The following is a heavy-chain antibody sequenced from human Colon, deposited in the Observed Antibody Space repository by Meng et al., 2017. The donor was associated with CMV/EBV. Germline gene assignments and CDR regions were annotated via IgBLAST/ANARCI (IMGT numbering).Heavy chain of an antibody. CDR3: AKAVGMSGFPDH. J-gene: IGHJ5*02. Sequence: GGSLRLSCAASGSTFNGYGMHWVRQAPGKGLEWVAFIRQDGSSTYYAESVKGRFTISRDNSMNTLFLQMFNLRPEDTAVYYCAKAVGMSGFPDHWGQGTQVTVSS. V-gene: IGHV3-30*02. D-gene: IGHD3-3*01. CDR1: GSTFNGYG. CDR2: IRQDGSST.